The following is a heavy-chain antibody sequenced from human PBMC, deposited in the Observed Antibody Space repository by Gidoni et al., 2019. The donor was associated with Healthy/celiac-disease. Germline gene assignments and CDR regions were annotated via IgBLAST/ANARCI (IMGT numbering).Heavy chain of an antibody. CDR3: ARSPMVRGVIINYFDY. D-gene: IGHD3-10*01. CDR2: INHSGST. Sequence: QVQLQQWGAVLLKPSETLSLTCAVYGGSFRGYYWSWIRQPPGKGLEWIGEINHSGSTNYNPSLKSRVTISVDTSKNQFSLKLSSVTAADTAVYYCARSPMVRGVIINYFDYWGQGTLVTVSS. V-gene: IGHV4-34*01. J-gene: IGHJ4*02. CDR1: GGSFRGYY.